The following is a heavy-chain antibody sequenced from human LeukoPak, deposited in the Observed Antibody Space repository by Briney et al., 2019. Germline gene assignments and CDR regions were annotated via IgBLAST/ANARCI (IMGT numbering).Heavy chain of an antibody. Sequence: SGTLSLTCTVSGGSVSSYYWSWIRQPPGKGLEWIGYIYYSGSTNYNPSLKSRVTISVDTSKNQFSLKLSSVTAADTAVYYCARHPTYYYDSSGYSDYWGQGTLVTVSS. CDR3: ARHPTYYYDSSGYSDY. D-gene: IGHD3-22*01. CDR2: IYYSGST. CDR1: GGSVSSYY. V-gene: IGHV4-59*02. J-gene: IGHJ4*02.